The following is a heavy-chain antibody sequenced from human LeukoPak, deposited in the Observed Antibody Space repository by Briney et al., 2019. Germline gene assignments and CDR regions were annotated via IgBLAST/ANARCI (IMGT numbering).Heavy chain of an antibody. D-gene: IGHD3-16*01. V-gene: IGHV3-64D*06. CDR2: ISNDGRTT. CDR3: VRLSDGGFDY. Sequence: AGGSLRLSCSASGFTFNRYAMHWVRQAPGKELEDISAISNDGRTTYYADSVKGRFTVSRDYSKNTLFLQMSSLRPDDTAVYSCVRLSDGGFDYWGQGTLVTVSS. J-gene: IGHJ4*02. CDR1: GFTFNRYA.